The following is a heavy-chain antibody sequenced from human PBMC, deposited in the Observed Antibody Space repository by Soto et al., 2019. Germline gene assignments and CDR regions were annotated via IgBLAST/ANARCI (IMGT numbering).Heavy chain of an antibody. CDR3: AREGVAPYYYYGMDV. CDR2: ISTYKGDT. CDR1: GYTFTRSG. V-gene: IGHV1-18*01. D-gene: IGHD5-12*01. Sequence: ASVKVSCKASGYTFTRSGISWVRQAPGQGLEWKGRISTYKGDTNYAQTFQGRVTMTTDTSTSTVHMEVRSLRSDDTAVYYCAREGVAPYYYYGMDVWGQGTPVTVSS. J-gene: IGHJ6*02.